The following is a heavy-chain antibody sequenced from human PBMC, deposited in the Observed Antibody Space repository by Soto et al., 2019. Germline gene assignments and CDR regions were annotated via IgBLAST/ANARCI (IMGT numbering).Heavy chain of an antibody. V-gene: IGHV1-18*01. Sequence: AASVKVSCQASGYTFTSYGISWVRQGPGQGLEWMGWISAYNGNTKYAQKLQGRVTMTTDTSTSTAYMELRSLRSDDTAVYYCASHYYDSSGPPTYYFDYWGQGTLVTVSS. D-gene: IGHD3-22*01. CDR1: GYTFTSYG. CDR2: ISAYNGNT. CDR3: ASHYYDSSGPPTYYFDY. J-gene: IGHJ4*02.